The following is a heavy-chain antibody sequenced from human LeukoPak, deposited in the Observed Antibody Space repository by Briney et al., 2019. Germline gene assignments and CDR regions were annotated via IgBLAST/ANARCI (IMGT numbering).Heavy chain of an antibody. V-gene: IGHV1-2*06. CDR2: INPDSGGT. CDR1: GYTLTGYY. D-gene: IGHD1-1*01. Sequence: ASVKVTCKASGYTLTGYYMHWIRQAPGQGLEWMGRINPDSGGTNYAQKFQGRVTMTRDTSISTAYMELSRLRSDDTAVYYCARDSNRNVYNLPYWGQGTLVTVSS. CDR3: ARDSNRNVYNLPY. J-gene: IGHJ4*02.